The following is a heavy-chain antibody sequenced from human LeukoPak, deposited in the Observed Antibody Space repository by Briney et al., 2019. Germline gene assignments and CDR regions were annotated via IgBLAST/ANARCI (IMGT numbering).Heavy chain of an antibody. Sequence: GGSLRLSCAASGFTYSSYAMSWVRQAPGRGLEWVSSIRGSGESTYYTDSVKGRFTISRDNSQNTLYLQMNSLRGEDTAVYYCAQVRADFGRYFGSWGRGTLVTVSS. J-gene: IGHJ4*02. CDR1: GFTYSSYA. CDR3: AQVRADFGRYFGS. V-gene: IGHV3-23*01. CDR2: IRGSGEST. D-gene: IGHD3-9*01.